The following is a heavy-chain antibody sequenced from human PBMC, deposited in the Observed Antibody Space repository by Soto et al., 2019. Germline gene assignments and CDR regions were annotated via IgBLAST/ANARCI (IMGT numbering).Heavy chain of an antibody. Sequence: PGGSLRLSCAASGFTFSTYAMHWVRQAPGKGLEWVAVISYDGSKKYYADSVKGRFTISRDNSKNTLYLQMNSLRAEDTAVYYCASDSGWYNFDYWGQGTLVTVSS. D-gene: IGHD6-19*01. J-gene: IGHJ4*02. CDR2: ISYDGSKK. CDR1: GFTFSTYA. CDR3: ASDSGWYNFDY. V-gene: IGHV3-30-3*01.